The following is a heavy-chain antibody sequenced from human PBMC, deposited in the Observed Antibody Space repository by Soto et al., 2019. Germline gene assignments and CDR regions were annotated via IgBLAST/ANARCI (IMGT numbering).Heavy chain of an antibody. D-gene: IGHD3-9*01. V-gene: IGHV3-23*01. CDR2: LSGSGSTT. Sequence: EVQLLESGGGFVQPGESLRLSCAASGFTFSLSAMSWVHQAPGRGLDWVSSLSGSGSTTDYADSVKGRFTISRDNSKNTVHLQMNSLRAEDTAVYYCAKGPEYDILTGCDYWGQGALVTVSS. CDR1: GFTFSLSA. CDR3: AKGPEYDILTGCDY. J-gene: IGHJ4*02.